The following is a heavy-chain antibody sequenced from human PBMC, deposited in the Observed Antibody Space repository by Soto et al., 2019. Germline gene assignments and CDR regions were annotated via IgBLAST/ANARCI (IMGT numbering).Heavy chain of an antibody. CDR1: GGSISSYY. D-gene: IGHD4-4*01. CDR2: IYYSGST. J-gene: IGHJ6*03. CDR3: ARHGYVGLQRRYYYYYYMDV. V-gene: IGHV4-59*08. Sequence: SETLSLTCTVSGGSISSYYWSWIRQPPGKGLEWIGYIYYSGSTNYNPSLKSRVTISVDTSKNQFSLKLSSVTAADTAVYYCARHGYVGLQRRYYYYYYMDVWGKGTTVTVSS.